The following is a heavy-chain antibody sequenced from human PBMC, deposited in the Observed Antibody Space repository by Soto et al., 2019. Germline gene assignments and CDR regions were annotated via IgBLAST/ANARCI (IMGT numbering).Heavy chain of an antibody. CDR1: GDSISSNNNY. D-gene: IGHD5-18*01. V-gene: IGHV4-30-4*01. CDR3: ARGRGYSYGLDP. CDR2: ISYSGTT. Sequence: SETLSLTCTVSGDSISSNNNYWSWIRQPPGEGLEWIGFISYSGTTSYRLSLKNRVEISLDTSKKQFSLSLSSVTAADTAVYYCARGRGYSYGLDPWGQGTLVTVS. J-gene: IGHJ5*02.